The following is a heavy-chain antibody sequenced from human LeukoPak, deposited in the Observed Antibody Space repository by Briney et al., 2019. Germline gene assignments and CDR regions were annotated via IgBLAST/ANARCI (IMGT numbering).Heavy chain of an antibody. CDR1: GFTFSSYG. CDR3: AKDRGLYSSSWYGGDYGMDV. V-gene: IGHV3-30*18. J-gene: IGHJ6*02. Sequence: GRSLRLSCAASGFTFSSYGMHWVRQAPGKGLEWVAVISYDGSNKYYADSVKGRFTISRDNSKNTLYLQMNSLRAEDTAVYYCAKDRGLYSSSWYGGDYGMDVWGQGTTVTVSS. CDR2: ISYDGSNK. D-gene: IGHD6-13*01.